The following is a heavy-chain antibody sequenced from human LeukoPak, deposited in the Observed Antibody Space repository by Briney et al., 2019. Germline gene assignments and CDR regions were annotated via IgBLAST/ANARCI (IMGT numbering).Heavy chain of an antibody. D-gene: IGHD5-12*01. J-gene: IGHJ3*02. CDR2: ISAYNGNT. Sequence: ASVKVSCKASGYTFTSYGISWVRQAPGQGLEWMGWISAYNGNTNYAQKLQGRVTMTTDTSTSTAYMELRSLRSDDTAVYYCASVHSGYDHDAFDIWGQGTMVTVSS. CDR3: ASVHSGYDHDAFDI. CDR1: GYTFTSYG. V-gene: IGHV1-18*01.